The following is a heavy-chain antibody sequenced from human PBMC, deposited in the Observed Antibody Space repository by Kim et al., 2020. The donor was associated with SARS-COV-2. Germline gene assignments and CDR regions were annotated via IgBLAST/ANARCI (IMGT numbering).Heavy chain of an antibody. V-gene: IGHV3-30*04. D-gene: IGHD3-16*02. CDR1: GFTFSSYA. Sequence: GGSLRLSCAASGFTFSSYAMHWVRQAPGKGLEWVAVISYDGSNKYYADSVKGRFTISRDNSKNTLYLQMNSLRAEDTAEYYCARDPYDYVCGSYRYSVWGQGTMVTVSS. J-gene: IGHJ6*02. CDR2: ISYDGSNK. CDR3: ARDPYDYVCGSYRYSV.